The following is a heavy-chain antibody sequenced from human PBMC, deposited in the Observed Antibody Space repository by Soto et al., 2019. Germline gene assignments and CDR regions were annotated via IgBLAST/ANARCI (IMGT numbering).Heavy chain of an antibody. CDR1: GGSISSYY. D-gene: IGHD3-22*01. Sequence: SETLSLTCTVCGGSISSYYWSWIRQPPGKGLEWIGYIHYSGSTNYNPSLKSRVTISVDTSKNQFSLKLSSVTAADTAVYYCARDYYYDSSGYWPLWGQGTLVTVSS. J-gene: IGHJ4*02. CDR3: ARDYYYDSSGYWPL. V-gene: IGHV4-59*01. CDR2: IHYSGST.